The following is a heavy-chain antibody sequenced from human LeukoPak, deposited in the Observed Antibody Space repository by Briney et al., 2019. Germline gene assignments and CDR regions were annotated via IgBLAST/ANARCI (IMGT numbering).Heavy chain of an antibody. Sequence: ASVKVSCKASGGTFSSYANSWVRQAPGQGLEWMGGIIPIFGTANYAQKFQGRVTITADESTSTAYMELSSLRSEDTAVYYCARDALYYYDSSGYYSSFDYWGQGTLVTVSS. D-gene: IGHD3-22*01. CDR3: ARDALYYYDSSGYYSSFDY. CDR1: GGTFSSYA. CDR2: IIPIFGTA. J-gene: IGHJ4*02. V-gene: IGHV1-69*13.